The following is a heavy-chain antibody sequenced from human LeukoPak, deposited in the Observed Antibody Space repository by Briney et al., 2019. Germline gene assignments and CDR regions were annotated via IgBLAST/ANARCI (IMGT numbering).Heavy chain of an antibody. V-gene: IGHV3-48*03. CDR3: AREGRTYGHFDY. CDR2: ISSSGSTI. Sequence: GGSLRLSCAASGFTFSSYEMNWVRQAPGQGLEWVSNISSSGSTIYYADSVKGRFTISRDNAKNSLYLQMNSLRAEDTAVYYCAREGRTYGHFDYWGQGTLVTVSS. J-gene: IGHJ4*02. CDR1: GFTFSSYE. D-gene: IGHD3-10*01.